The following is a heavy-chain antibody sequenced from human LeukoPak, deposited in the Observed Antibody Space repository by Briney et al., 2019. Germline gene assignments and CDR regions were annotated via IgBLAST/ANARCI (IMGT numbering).Heavy chain of an antibody. Sequence: SETLSLTCTVSGYSISSGYYWGWIRQPPGKGLEWIANIYHSGNTYYNPSLKSRVTISVDTSRNQFSLKLSPVTAADTAVYYCARAYDILTGYYYDYWGQGTLVTVSS. D-gene: IGHD3-9*01. CDR1: GYSISSGYY. V-gene: IGHV4-38-2*02. CDR2: IYHSGNT. J-gene: IGHJ4*02. CDR3: ARAYDILTGYYYDY.